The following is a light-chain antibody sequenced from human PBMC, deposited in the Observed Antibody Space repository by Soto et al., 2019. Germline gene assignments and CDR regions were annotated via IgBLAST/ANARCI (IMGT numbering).Light chain of an antibody. CDR1: QSISSW. J-gene: IGKJ1*01. V-gene: IGKV1-5*03. CDR3: QQYNDNWT. Sequence: DIQMTQSPSTLSASVGDRVTITCRASQSISSWLAWYQQKPGKAPKLLIYKASTLQSGVPSRFSGSGSGTESTLAISSLQPDDSATYYCQQYNDNWTFGQGTKV. CDR2: KAS.